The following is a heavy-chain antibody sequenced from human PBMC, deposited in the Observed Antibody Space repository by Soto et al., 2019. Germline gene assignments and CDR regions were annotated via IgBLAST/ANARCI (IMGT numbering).Heavy chain of an antibody. CDR3: ARDSATGTTGTYYYYGMDV. CDR1: GGSISSYY. D-gene: IGHD1-7*01. V-gene: IGHV4-59*01. J-gene: IGHJ6*02. CDR2: IYYSGST. Sequence: SETLSLTCTVSGGSISSYYWSWIRQPPGKGLEWIGYIYYSGSTNYNPSLKSRVTISVDTSKNQFSLKLSSVTAADTAVYYCARDSATGTTGTYYYYGMDVWGQGTTVTVSS.